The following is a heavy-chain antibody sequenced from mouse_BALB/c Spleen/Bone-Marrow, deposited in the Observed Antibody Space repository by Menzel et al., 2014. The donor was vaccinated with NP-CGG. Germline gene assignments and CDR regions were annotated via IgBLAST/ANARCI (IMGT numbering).Heavy chain of an antibody. D-gene: IGHD2-14*01. J-gene: IGHJ4*01. V-gene: IGHV5-12-2*01. CDR2: ITDGGGAT. CDR1: GITFNSNT. Sequence: EVMLVESGGGLVQPGGSLKLSCAASGITFNSNTMSWVRQTPEKRLEWVAHITDGGGATYYLDSVKGRFTISRDSAKNTLYLQMSSQKSEDTAMYYCTRPRYPFYAMDSWGQGTSVTVSS. CDR3: TRPRYPFYAMDS.